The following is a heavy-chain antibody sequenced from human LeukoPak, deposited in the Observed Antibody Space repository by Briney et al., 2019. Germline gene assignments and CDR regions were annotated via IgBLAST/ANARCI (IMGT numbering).Heavy chain of an antibody. CDR2: IYYSGST. CDR1: GGSISSSSYY. Sequence: PSETLSLTCTVSGGSISSSSYYWGWIRQPPGKGLEWIGSIYYSGSTYYNPSLKSRVTISVDTSKNQFSLKLSSVTAADTAVYYCARSSGLGNDAFDIWGQGTMVTVSS. D-gene: IGHD3-10*01. J-gene: IGHJ3*02. V-gene: IGHV4-39*01. CDR3: ARSSGLGNDAFDI.